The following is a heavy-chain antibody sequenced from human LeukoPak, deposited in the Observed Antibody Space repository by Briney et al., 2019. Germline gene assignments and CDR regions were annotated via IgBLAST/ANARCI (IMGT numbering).Heavy chain of an antibody. D-gene: IGHD2-21*02. Sequence: TLSLTCAVSGGSISSSGYTWNWIRLPPGKGLEWIGYIYNSGSTSYNPSLKSRVSLSVDTSKNLFSLTLNSMTAADTAVYYCARGWGPAYCGGDCHRHFDYWGQGTLVTVSS. V-gene: IGHV4-30-4*07. CDR2: IYNSGST. J-gene: IGHJ4*02. CDR1: GGSISSSGYT. CDR3: ARGWGPAYCGGDCHRHFDY.